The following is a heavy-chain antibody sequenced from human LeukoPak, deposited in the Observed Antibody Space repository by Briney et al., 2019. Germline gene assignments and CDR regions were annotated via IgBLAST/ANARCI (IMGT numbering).Heavy chain of an antibody. D-gene: IGHD1-26*01. CDR2: ISSNGGST. CDR1: GFTFSSYA. J-gene: IGHJ4*02. V-gene: IGHV3-64*01. CDR3: ARVRGSYFFGF. Sequence: GGSLRLSCAASGFTFSSYAMYWVRQAPGKGLEYVSFISSNGGSTYYANSVKGRFTISRDNSKNTLSLQMGSLRPADMAVYYCARVRGSYFFGFWGQGTLVTVSS.